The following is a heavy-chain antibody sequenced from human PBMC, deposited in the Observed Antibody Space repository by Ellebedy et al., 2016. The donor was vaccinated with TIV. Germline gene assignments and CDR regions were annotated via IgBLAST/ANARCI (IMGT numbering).Heavy chain of an antibody. CDR3: VTWGQSYGR. CDR1: GFIISGDW. CDR2: INQDGRAE. J-gene: IGHJ4*02. Sequence: GESLKIYCAASGFIISGDWMSLVRQAPGKGLEGVAHINQDGRAEYYVDSVKGRFTISRDNAKRSLFMKMKSLRVDDTDVYYCVTWGQSYGRWGQGSLVTISS. V-gene: IGHV3-7*03. D-gene: IGHD3-16*01.